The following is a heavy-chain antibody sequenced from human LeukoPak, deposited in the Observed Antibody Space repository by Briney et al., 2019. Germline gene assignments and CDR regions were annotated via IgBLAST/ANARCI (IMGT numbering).Heavy chain of an antibody. CDR1: GGTFSSYT. CDR2: IIPILGIA. D-gene: IGHD3-10*01. Sequence: ASVKASCKASGGTFSSYTISWVRQAPGQGLEWMGRIIPILGIANYAQKFQGRVTITADKSTSTAYMELSSLRSEDTAVYYCARSVGRGVDPFDYWGQGTLVTVSS. J-gene: IGHJ4*02. CDR3: ARSVGRGVDPFDY. V-gene: IGHV1-69*02.